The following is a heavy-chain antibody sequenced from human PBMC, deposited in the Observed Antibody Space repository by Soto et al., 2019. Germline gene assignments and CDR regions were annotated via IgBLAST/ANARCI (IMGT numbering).Heavy chain of an antibody. Sequence: SETLFLTCTVSGGSISSGDYYWSWIRQPPGKGLEWIGSIYYSGSTYYNPSLKSRVTISVDTSKNQFSLKLSSVTAADTAVYYCASLRFLEWFINYWGQGTLVTVSS. CDR1: GGSISSGDYY. CDR2: IYYSGST. J-gene: IGHJ4*02. CDR3: ASLRFLEWFINY. D-gene: IGHD3-3*01. V-gene: IGHV4-39*01.